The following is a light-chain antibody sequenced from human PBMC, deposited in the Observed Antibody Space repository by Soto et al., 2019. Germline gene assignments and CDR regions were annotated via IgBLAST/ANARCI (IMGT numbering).Light chain of an antibody. V-gene: IGKV1-5*01. CDR1: QSISNW. CDR2: HAS. CDR3: QQTYTTPEIT. J-gene: IGKJ5*01. Sequence: DIHMTQSPSTLPASVLDRVAITCRFSQSISNWLAWYQQKPGTAPKLLIYHASTLESGVPTRFSGSGSGTDFTLTISSLQPEDFAIYYCQQTYTTPEITFGQGTRLEIK.